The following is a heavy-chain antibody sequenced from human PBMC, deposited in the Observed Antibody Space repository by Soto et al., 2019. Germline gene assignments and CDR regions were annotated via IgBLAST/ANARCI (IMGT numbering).Heavy chain of an antibody. J-gene: IGHJ6*02. V-gene: IGHV1-69*12. D-gene: IGHD3-3*01. Sequence: QVQLVQSGAEVKKPGSSVKVSCKASGGTFSSYAISWVRQAPGQGLEWMGGIIPIFGTANYAQKFQGRVTIHADEYTSTADVELSSLGSEDTAVYYCARGGLRFLKGPGMDVWGQGTTVTVSS. CDR3: ARGGLRFLKGPGMDV. CDR2: IIPIFGTA. CDR1: GGTFSSYA.